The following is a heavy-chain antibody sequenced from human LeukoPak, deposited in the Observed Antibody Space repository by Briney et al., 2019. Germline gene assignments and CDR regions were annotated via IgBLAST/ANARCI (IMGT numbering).Heavy chain of an antibody. CDR2: ISGSGGST. Sequence: GGSLRLSCAASGFTFSSYAMSWVRQAPGKGLEWVSAISGSGGSTYYADSVKGRFTISRDNSKNTLYLQMNSLRAEDTAVYYCAKDPQRGTYYYDSSGYLHAFDIWGQGTMVTVSS. J-gene: IGHJ3*02. D-gene: IGHD3-22*01. CDR1: GFTFSSYA. V-gene: IGHV3-23*01. CDR3: AKDPQRGTYYYDSSGYLHAFDI.